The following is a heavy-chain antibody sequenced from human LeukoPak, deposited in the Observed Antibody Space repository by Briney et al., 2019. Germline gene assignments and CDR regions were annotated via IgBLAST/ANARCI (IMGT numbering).Heavy chain of an antibody. CDR2: IYYSGST. J-gene: IGHJ5*02. CDR3: AREYGSGSEFDP. V-gene: IGHV4-39*07. D-gene: IGHD3-10*01. CDR1: GGSISSSSYF. Sequence: SETLSLTCTVSGGSISSSSYFWGWVRQPAGKGLEWVGSIYYSGSTYYNPSLKSRVTISVDTSKNQFSLKLSSVTAADTAVYYCAREYGSGSEFDPWGQGTLVTVSS.